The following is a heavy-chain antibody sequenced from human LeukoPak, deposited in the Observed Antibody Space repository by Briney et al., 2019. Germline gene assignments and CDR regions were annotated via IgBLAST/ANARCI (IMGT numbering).Heavy chain of an antibody. J-gene: IGHJ4*02. CDR3: AKDSAKKYDDY. Sequence: RPGGSLRLSCAASGFTFSSHDMHWVRQAPGKGLEWVAFISYDGGKKDYADSVKGRFTISRDNSRNTLYLQMNSLRAEDTAVYYCAKDSAKKYDDYWGQGTLVTVSS. D-gene: IGHD2/OR15-2a*01. V-gene: IGHV3-30*18. CDR1: GFTFSSHD. CDR2: ISYDGGKK.